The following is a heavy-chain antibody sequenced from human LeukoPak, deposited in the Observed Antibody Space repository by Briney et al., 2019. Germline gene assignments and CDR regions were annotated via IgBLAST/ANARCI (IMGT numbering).Heavy chain of an antibody. Sequence: PSETLSLTCAVSGGSISSGGYSWSWIRQPPGKGLEWIGYMYHSGTTHYNPSLKSRVTISVDRSKNQFSLKLSSVTAADTAVYYCVREYYYDSSGYWVRAFDIWGQGTMVTVSS. CDR3: VREYYYDSSGYWVRAFDI. D-gene: IGHD3-22*01. V-gene: IGHV4-30-2*01. CDR2: MYHSGTT. CDR1: GGSISSGGYS. J-gene: IGHJ3*02.